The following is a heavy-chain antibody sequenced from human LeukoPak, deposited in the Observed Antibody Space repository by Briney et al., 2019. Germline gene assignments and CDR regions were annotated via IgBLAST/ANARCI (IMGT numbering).Heavy chain of an antibody. CDR3: ARELIVATTLYYFDY. Sequence: SETQSLTCTVSGGSISSYYWSWIRQPPGKGLEWIGYIYYSGSTNYNPSLKSRVTISVDTSKNQFSLKLSSVTAADTAVYYCARELIVATTLYYFDYWGQGTLVTVSS. CDR2: IYYSGST. V-gene: IGHV4-59*12. CDR1: GGSISSYY. J-gene: IGHJ4*02. D-gene: IGHD5-12*01.